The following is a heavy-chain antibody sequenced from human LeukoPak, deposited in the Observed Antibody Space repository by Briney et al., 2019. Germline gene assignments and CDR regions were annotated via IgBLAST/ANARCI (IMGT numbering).Heavy chain of an antibody. CDR3: ARDNSLGDTAWWFDP. CDR2: INPSGGST. V-gene: IGHV1-46*01. CDR1: GYTFTSYY. D-gene: IGHD1-26*01. Sequence: ASVKVSCKASGYTFTSYYMHWVRQAPGQGLEWMGIINPSGGSTSYAQKFQGRVTMTRDISTSTVYMELSSLRSEDTAVYYCARDNSLGDTAWWFDPWGQGTLVTVSS. J-gene: IGHJ5*02.